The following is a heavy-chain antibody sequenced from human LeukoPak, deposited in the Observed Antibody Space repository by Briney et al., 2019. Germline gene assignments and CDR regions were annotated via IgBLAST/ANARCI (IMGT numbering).Heavy chain of an antibody. Sequence: GAPVKVSCKASGGTFSSHAISWVRQAPGQGLEWMGGIIPILGTANYAQKFQGRVTITTDESTSTAYMELSSLRSEDTAVYYCARGPLDIVATSYFDYWGQGTLVTVSS. V-gene: IGHV1-69*05. CDR1: GGTFSSHA. CDR2: IIPILGTA. CDR3: ARGPLDIVATSYFDY. D-gene: IGHD5-12*01. J-gene: IGHJ4*02.